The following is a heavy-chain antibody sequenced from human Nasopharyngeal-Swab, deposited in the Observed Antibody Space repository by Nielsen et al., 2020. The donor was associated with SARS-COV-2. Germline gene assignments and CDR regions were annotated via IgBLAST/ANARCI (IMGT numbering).Heavy chain of an antibody. J-gene: IGHJ4*02. D-gene: IGHD2-15*01. CDR2: IKQDGSEK. Sequence: WIRQPAVKGLEWVANIKQDGSEKYYVDSVKGRFTISRDNAKNSLYLQMNSLRAEDTAVYYCARDVWDIVVVVAANGFDYWGQGTLVTVSS. V-gene: IGHV3-7*01. CDR3: ARDVWDIVVVVAANGFDY.